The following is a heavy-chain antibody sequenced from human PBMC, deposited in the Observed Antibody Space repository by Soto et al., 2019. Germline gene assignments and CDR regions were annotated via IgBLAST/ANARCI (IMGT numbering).Heavy chain of an antibody. CDR3: IRNIGSARSC. CDR1: GFTFRTDW. J-gene: IGHJ4*02. D-gene: IGHD1-26*01. CDR2: INEHGRHP. V-gene: IGHV3-74*01. Sequence: EVQLVESGGGLVQPGGSLRLSCAASGFTFRTDWMHWVRPAPGMRLVLFSRINEHGRHPNYADSVKGRFTSSGDNAKNTLYLQMDSLTSEATAVYYSIRNIGSARSCWSQGTLVNVAS.